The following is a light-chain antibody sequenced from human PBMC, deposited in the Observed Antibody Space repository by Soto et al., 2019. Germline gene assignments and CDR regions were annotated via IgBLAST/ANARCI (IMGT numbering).Light chain of an antibody. CDR3: QQRSNWPFT. Sequence: EIMLTQSPATLSLSPGERATLSCRASQSVSSYLAWYQQKPGQAPRLLIYDASNRATGIPARFSGSGSGTDFTLTISSLEPEDFAVYYCQQRSNWPFTFGGGTKVDIK. CDR2: DAS. V-gene: IGKV3-11*01. J-gene: IGKJ4*01. CDR1: QSVSSY.